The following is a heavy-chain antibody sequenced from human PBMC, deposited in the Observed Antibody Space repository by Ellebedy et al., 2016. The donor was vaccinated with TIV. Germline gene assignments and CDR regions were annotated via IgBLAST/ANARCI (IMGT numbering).Heavy chain of an antibody. D-gene: IGHD3-9*01. CDR1: GFKFTKYA. J-gene: IGHJ4*02. CDR2: MHSGDADT. Sequence: GESLKISXAASGFKFTKYAMTWVRQPPGKGLEWVATMHSGDADTFYADSVKGRFTISRDNSKSLLYLRMEGLRAGDTAVYYCVKDLPFRYFEEGGGSTLWGQGTGVIVSS. V-gene: IGHV3-23*01. CDR3: VKDLPFRYFEEGGGSTL.